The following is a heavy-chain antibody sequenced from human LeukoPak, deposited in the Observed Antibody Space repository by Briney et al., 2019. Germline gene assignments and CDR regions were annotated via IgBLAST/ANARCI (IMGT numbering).Heavy chain of an antibody. CDR3: AREDITVTPTGETGWFDP. J-gene: IGHJ5*02. D-gene: IGHD4-17*01. CDR1: GYTFTSYY. CDR2: INPSGGST. Sequence: GASVKVSCKASGYTFTSYYMHWVRQAPGQGLVWMGIINPSGGSTSYAQKFQGRVTMTRDTSTSTVYMELSSLRSEDTAVYYCAREDITVTPTGETGWFDPWAREPWSPSPQ. V-gene: IGHV1-46*01.